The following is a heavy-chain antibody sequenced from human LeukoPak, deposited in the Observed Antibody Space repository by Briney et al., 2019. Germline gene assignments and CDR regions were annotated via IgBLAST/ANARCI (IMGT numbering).Heavy chain of an antibody. CDR1: GYTSTSYY. CDR2: INPSDSIT. V-gene: IGHV1-46*01. Sequence: GASVKVSCKASGYTSTSYYMHWVRQAPGQGLEWVGIINPSDSITTYAQKFQGRVTMTRDTSTSTVYMELSSLRSEDSAVYYCARVHCSSSNCYPSDAFDIWGQGTMLTVSS. D-gene: IGHD2-2*01. CDR3: ARVHCSSSNCYPSDAFDI. J-gene: IGHJ3*02.